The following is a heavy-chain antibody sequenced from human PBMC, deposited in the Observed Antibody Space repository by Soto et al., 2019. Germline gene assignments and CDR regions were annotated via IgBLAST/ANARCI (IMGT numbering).Heavy chain of an antibody. CDR1: GFTFDDYA. CDR3: VRDMTGGRGAVADNVPGYYYAMDV. V-gene: IGHV3-9*01. D-gene: IGHD6-19*01. CDR2: ISWNSDYI. J-gene: IGHJ6*02. Sequence: GGPLRLSCAASGFTFDDYAMHWVRQAPGKGLEWVAGISWNSDYIGYADSVKGRFTISRDNAKNFLYLQMNSLRAEDTALYYCVRDMTGGRGAVADNVPGYYYAMDVWSQGTTVTVSS.